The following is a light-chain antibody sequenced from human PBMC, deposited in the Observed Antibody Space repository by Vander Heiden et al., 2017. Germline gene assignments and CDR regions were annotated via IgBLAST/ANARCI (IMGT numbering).Light chain of an antibody. CDR3: QQTYNTPPFT. CDR1: QSISSY. J-gene: IGKJ3*01. Sequence: DVQMTQSPSSLSASVGDTVTITCRASQSISSYLNWYQQKPGEAPKLLIFAANTMQTAVPSRFSGSGSGTDFSLTIASLQPEDFATYYCQQTYNTPPFTFGPGTKVDIK. V-gene: IGKV1-39*01. CDR2: AAN.